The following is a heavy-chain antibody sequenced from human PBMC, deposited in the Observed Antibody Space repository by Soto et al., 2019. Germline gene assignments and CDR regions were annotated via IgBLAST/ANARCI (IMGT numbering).Heavy chain of an antibody. CDR2: INPSGGST. CDR1: GYTFTSYY. J-gene: IGHJ4*02. V-gene: IGHV1-46*01. CDR3: ARVRNYDSSGYYFDY. Sequence: ASVKVSCKASGYTFTSYYMHWVRQAPGQGLEWMGIINPSGGSTSYAQKFQGRVTMTRDTSTSTVYMELSSLSPQDTAVSSCARVRNYDSSGYYFDYWGQGPLVTVSS. D-gene: IGHD3-22*01.